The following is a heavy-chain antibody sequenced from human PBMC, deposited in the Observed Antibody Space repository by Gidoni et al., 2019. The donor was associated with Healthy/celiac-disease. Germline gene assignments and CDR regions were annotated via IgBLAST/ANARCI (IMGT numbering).Heavy chain of an antibody. CDR2: IKSKTDGGTT. CDR3: TTSKYSSSWYVSDY. Sequence: EVQLVESGGGLVKPGGSLRLPCAASGFTFSNAWMSWVRQAPGKGLEWVGRIKSKTDGGTTDYAAPVKGRFTISRDDSKNTLYLQMNSLKTEDTAVYYCTTSKYSSSWYVSDYWGQGTLVTVSS. V-gene: IGHV3-15*01. D-gene: IGHD6-13*01. CDR1: GFTFSNAW. J-gene: IGHJ4*02.